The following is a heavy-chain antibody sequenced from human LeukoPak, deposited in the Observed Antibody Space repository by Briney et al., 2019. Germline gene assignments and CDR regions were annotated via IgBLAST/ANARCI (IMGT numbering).Heavy chain of an antibody. CDR3: AKDLEGYYGSGTIDY. V-gene: IGHV3-23*01. J-gene: IGHJ4*02. CDR2: ISGSGGST. Sequence: GGTLRLSCAASGFTFSSYAMSWVRQAPGKGLEWVSAISGSGGSTYYADSVKGRFTISRDNSKNTLYLQMNSLRAEDTAVYYCAKDLEGYYGSGTIDYWGQGTVVTVSS. CDR1: GFTFSSYA. D-gene: IGHD3-10*01.